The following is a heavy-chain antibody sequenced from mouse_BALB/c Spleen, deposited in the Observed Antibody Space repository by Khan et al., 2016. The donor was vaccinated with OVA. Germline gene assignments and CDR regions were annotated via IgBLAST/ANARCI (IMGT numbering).Heavy chain of an antibody. V-gene: IGHV3-2*02. CDR2: ISYSGST. Sequence: EVQLQESGPGLVKPSQSLSLTCTVTGYSITSNYAWNWIRQFPGNKLEWMGYISYSGSTSYNPSLKSRISITRDTSKNQFFLQLNSVTTEDTATDYCARVNYYGYAMDYWGQGTSVTVSS. D-gene: IGHD1-1*01. J-gene: IGHJ4*01. CDR3: ARVNYYGYAMDY. CDR1: GYSITSNYA.